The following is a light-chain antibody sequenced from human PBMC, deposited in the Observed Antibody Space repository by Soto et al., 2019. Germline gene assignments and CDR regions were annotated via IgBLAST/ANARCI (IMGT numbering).Light chain of an antibody. CDR2: GTS. CDR3: QQYDSSPRT. J-gene: IGKJ1*01. Sequence: EGVLTQHQGTLSLSPLERDNLSCSASQSFTSRSLAWYQQKPGLAPRLLISGTSNRAAGIPDRFSGSGSGTDFTLTISRLEPEDFAVYYCQQYDSSPRTFGQGTKVDIK. CDR1: QSFTSRS. V-gene: IGKV3-20*01.